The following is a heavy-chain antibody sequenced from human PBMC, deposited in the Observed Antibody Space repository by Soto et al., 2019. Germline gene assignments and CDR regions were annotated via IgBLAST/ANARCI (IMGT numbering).Heavy chain of an antibody. CDR2: INHSGST. Sequence: PSATLSLTCAVYGGSFSGYYWSWIRQPPGKGLEWIGEINHSGSTNYNPSLKSRVTISVDTSKNQFSLKLSSVTAADTAVYYCARGATTNCSSTSCHFTPFDYWGQGTLVTVSS. V-gene: IGHV4-34*01. D-gene: IGHD2-2*01. CDR3: ARGATTNCSSTSCHFTPFDY. CDR1: GGSFSGYY. J-gene: IGHJ4*02.